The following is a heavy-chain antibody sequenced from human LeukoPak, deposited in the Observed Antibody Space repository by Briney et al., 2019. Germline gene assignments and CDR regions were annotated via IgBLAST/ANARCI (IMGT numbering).Heavy chain of an antibody. Sequence: GGSLRLSCAASGFIFSNYAMSWVRQAPGKGLQWVSAFSGNGGSTYYADSVKGRFTSSRDNSRNTLYLQMNSLRAEDTAVYYCARSGLSRFGFWGQGTLVTVSS. J-gene: IGHJ4*02. V-gene: IGHV3-23*01. CDR3: ARSGLSRFGF. CDR2: FSGNGGST. CDR1: GFIFSNYA. D-gene: IGHD2/OR15-2a*01.